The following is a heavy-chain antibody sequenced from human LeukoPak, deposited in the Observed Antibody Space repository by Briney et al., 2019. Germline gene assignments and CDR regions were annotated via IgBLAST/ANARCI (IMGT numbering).Heavy chain of an antibody. CDR1: GYSISRAYY. J-gene: IGHJ4*02. V-gene: IGHV4-38-2*02. D-gene: IGHD3-10*01. CDR3: VRGEIGEADY. Sequence: SETLSLTCSVSGYSISRAYYWGWIRQSPGKGLEWIGNIHHSGDTLYNPSLKSRLTISVDLSKNQFSLKVTSVTAADTALYYCVRGEIGEADYWGQGALATVSS. CDR2: IHHSGDT.